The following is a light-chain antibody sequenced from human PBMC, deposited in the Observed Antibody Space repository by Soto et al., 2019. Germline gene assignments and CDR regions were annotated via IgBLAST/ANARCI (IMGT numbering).Light chain of an antibody. J-gene: IGLJ3*02. CDR3: AVWDDSLNGWV. Sequence: QSVLTQPPSASGTPGQRVTIFCSGSRSNIGSNTVNWYQQVPGTAPKVLIYTNDQRPSGVPDRFSGSKSGTSASLAISGLQSEDEADYYCAVWDDSLNGWVFGGGTQLTVL. CDR1: RSNIGSNT. V-gene: IGLV1-44*01. CDR2: TND.